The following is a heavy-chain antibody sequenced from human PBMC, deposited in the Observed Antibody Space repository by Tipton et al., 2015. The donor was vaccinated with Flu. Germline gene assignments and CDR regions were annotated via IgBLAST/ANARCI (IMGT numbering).Heavy chain of an antibody. CDR3: ARIYYYGSGDYYPDS. V-gene: IGHV4-61*02. D-gene: IGHD3-10*01. CDR1: GGSISSGSYY. CDR2: IYTTGST. Sequence: TLSLTCTVSGGSISSGSYYWSWIRQPAGKGLEWIGRIYTTGSTNYNPSLKSRVTISADTSKNKFSLELRSVTAADTAVYYCARIYYYGSGDYYPDSWGQGTLVTVSS. J-gene: IGHJ4*02.